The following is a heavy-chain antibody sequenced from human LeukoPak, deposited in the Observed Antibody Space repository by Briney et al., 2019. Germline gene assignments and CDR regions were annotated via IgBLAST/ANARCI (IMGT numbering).Heavy chain of an antibody. CDR3: ARSVPKYYYDSSGYYFSGYYFDY. D-gene: IGHD3-22*01. CDR1: GGTFSSYA. CDR2: IIPIFGTA. V-gene: IGHV1-69*13. J-gene: IGHJ4*02. Sequence: ASVKVSCKASGGTFSSYAISWVRQAPGQGLEWMGGIIPIFGTANYAQKFQGRVTITADESTSTAYMELSSLRSEDTAVYYCARSVPKYYYDSSGYYFSGYYFDYWGQGTLVTVSS.